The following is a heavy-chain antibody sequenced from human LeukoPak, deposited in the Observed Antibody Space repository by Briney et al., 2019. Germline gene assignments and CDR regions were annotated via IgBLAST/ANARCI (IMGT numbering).Heavy chain of an antibody. CDR1: GFTFSSYW. Sequence: GGSLRLSCAASGFTFSSYWMSWVRQAPGKGLEWVANIKQDGSEKYYVDSVKGRFTISRDNAKNSLYLQMNSLRAEDTAVYYCASDIAVAGTGGYYFDYWGQGTLVTVSS. CDR3: ASDIAVAGTGGYYFDY. D-gene: IGHD6-19*01. CDR2: IKQDGSEK. J-gene: IGHJ4*02. V-gene: IGHV3-7*01.